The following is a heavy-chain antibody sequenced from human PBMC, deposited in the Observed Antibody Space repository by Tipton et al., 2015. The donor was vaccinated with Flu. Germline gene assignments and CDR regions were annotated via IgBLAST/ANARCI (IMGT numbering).Heavy chain of an antibody. D-gene: IGHD3-10*01. J-gene: IGHJ6*02. V-gene: IGHV1-18*01. CDR1: GYSFPSYA. Sequence: QMQLVQSGAEVKTPGASVKVSCQASGYSFPSYAISWVRQAPGRGLEWMGRVSAYTGAANYAQLLQHRVTMTTDTSTNTAYMELKNLRSCESAVFYCGRHSLPFGEGGLDVWGQGTTVSVTS. CDR2: VSAYTGAA. CDR3: GRHSLPFGEGGLDV.